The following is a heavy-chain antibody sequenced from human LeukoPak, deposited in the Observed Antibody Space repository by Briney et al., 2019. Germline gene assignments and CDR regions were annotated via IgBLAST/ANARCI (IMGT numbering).Heavy chain of an antibody. CDR1: GYSFTSYW. D-gene: IGHD2-2*02. Sequence: GESLKISCKGSGYSFTSYWIGWVRQMPGKGLEWMGIIYPGDSDTRYSPSFQGQVTISADKSISTAYLQWSSLKASDTAMYYCARGYCSSTSCYRSEYYYYMDVWGKGTTVTVSS. CDR2: IYPGDSDT. CDR3: ARGYCSSTSCYRSEYYYYMDV. V-gene: IGHV5-51*01. J-gene: IGHJ6*03.